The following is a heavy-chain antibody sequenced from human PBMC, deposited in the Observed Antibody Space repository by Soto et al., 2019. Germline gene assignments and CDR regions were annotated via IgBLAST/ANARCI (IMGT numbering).Heavy chain of an antibody. CDR1: GGSISSYY. CDR2: IYYSGST. V-gene: IGHV4-59*01. Sequence: SETLSLTCTVSGGSISSYYWSWIRQPPGKGLEWIGYIYYSGSTNYNPSLKSRVTISVDTSKNQFSLKLSSVTAADTAVYYCARGEVAPWNNWFDPWGQGTLVTVSS. D-gene: IGHD1-1*01. J-gene: IGHJ5*02. CDR3: ARGEVAPWNNWFDP.